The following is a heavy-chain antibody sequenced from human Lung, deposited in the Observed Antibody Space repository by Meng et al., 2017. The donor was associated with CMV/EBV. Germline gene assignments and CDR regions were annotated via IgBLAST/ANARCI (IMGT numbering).Heavy chain of an antibody. CDR2: ISTYSGDT. CDR1: GYTFTTYG. Sequence: ASVKVSCKASGYTFTTYGITWVRQAPGQGLEWMGWISTYSGDTHYAQKLQGRVTMTTDTSTSTAYMELRGLKSDDTAVYYCARDLRTSGSSNNCYRGYWGQGTLVTGSS. CDR3: ARDLRTSGSSNNCYRGY. V-gene: IGHV1-18*01. D-gene: IGHD2-2*02. J-gene: IGHJ4*02.